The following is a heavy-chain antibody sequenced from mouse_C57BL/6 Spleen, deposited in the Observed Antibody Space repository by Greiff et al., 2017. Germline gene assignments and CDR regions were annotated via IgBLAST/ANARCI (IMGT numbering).Heavy chain of an antibody. V-gene: IGHV1-64*01. CDR2: IHPNSGST. CDR3: ARGSLCFDY. J-gene: IGHJ2*01. D-gene: IGHD6-1*01. CDR1: GYTFTSYW. Sequence: QVQLQQPGAELVKPGASVKLSCKASGYTFTSYWMHWVKQRPGQGLEWIGMIHPNSGSTNYNEKFKSKATLTVDKSSSTAYMQLSSLTSEDSAVYYCARGSLCFDYWGQGTTLTVSS.